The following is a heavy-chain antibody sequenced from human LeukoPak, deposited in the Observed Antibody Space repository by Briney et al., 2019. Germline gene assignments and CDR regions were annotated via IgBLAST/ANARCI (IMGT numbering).Heavy chain of an antibody. CDR1: GCTFTSYD. J-gene: IGHJ4*02. Sequence: ASVKVSCEASGCTFTSYDINWVRQSTGQGLEWMGWMNPNSGNTGYAQKFQGRVTMTRNTSISTAYMELSSLRSEDTAVYYCARAGGYCGRISCPYYFDYWGQGSLVAVSS. D-gene: IGHD2-15*01. V-gene: IGHV1-8*01. CDR2: MNPNSGNT. CDR3: ARAGGYCGRISCPYYFDY.